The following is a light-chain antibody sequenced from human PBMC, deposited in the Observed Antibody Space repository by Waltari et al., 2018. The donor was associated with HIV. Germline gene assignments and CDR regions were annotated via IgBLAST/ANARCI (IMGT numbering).Light chain of an antibody. CDR2: GNN. CDR1: RSNIGAGFD. V-gene: IGLV1-40*01. J-gene: IGLJ2*01. Sequence: QSVLTQPPSVSGAPGQRVTISCTGSRSNIGAGFDVHWYQQLPGTAPKLLLYGNNNRPSGVPDRFSGSKSGTSASLAITGLQAEDDADYYCQSYDTSLSGPVFGGGTKLTVL. CDR3: QSYDTSLSGPV.